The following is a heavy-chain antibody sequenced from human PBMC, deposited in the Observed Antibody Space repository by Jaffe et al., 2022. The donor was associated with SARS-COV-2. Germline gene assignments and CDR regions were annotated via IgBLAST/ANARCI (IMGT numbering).Heavy chain of an antibody. V-gene: IGHV4-61*02. J-gene: IGHJ4*02. Sequence: QVQLRESGPGLVKPSQTLSLTCTVSGGSISGGFNFWSWIRQPAGKGLEWIGRIYTSGSTNYNPSLKGRVTIAIDTSNNQFSLKLSSVTAADTAVYYCAREGSEGVWGQGTQVTVSS. CDR2: IYTSGST. CDR3: AREGSEGV. CDR1: GGSISGGFNF.